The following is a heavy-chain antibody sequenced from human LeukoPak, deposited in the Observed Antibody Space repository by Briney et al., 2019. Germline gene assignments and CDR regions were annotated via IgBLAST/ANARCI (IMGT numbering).Heavy chain of an antibody. CDR3: ARSIAAAGKGLDYFDY. D-gene: IGHD6-13*01. Sequence: ASVKVSCKASGGTFSSYAISWVRQAPGQGLEWMGGIIPIFGTANYAQKFQGRVTITADESTSTAYMELSSLRSEDTAVYYCARSIAAAGKGLDYFDYWGQGTLVTVSS. CDR2: IIPIFGTA. J-gene: IGHJ4*02. CDR1: GGTFSSYA. V-gene: IGHV1-69*13.